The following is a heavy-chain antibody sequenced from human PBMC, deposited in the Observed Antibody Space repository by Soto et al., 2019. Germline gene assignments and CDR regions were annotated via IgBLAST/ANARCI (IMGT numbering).Heavy chain of an antibody. Sequence: GESLKISCEGSGFSFSKYTVGWVRQIPGKGLEWMGIIHPGDSDTRYSPSFQGQVTISADKSISTAYLQWSSLKASDTAMYYCTLFYGDSYYYYSGMDVWGQGTTVTVSS. CDR2: IHPGDSDT. V-gene: IGHV5-51*01. J-gene: IGHJ6*02. D-gene: IGHD4-17*01. CDR3: TLFYGDSYYYYSGMDV. CDR1: GFSFSKYT.